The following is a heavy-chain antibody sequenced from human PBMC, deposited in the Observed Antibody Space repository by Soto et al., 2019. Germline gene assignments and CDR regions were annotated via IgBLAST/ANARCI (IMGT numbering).Heavy chain of an antibody. J-gene: IGHJ6*02. D-gene: IGHD3-9*01. CDR3: ARAECSSPDCLTAYYSYGLAV. V-gene: IGHV3-23*01. CDR2: ISGSGDST. CDR1: TFSSKT. Sequence: TFSSKTMSWVRQAPGKGLEWVSTISGSGDSTYYADSVKGRFTISRDNSKNTLFLQMNSLRAEDTAVYYCARAECSSPDCLTAYYSYGLAVLGRGSTVTVSS.